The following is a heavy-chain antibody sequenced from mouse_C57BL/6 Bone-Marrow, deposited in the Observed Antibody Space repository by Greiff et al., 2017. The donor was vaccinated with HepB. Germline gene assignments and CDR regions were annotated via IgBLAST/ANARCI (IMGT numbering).Heavy chain of an antibody. CDR1: GYTFTSYT. CDR2: INPSSGYT. J-gene: IGHJ4*01. CDR3: ERSERGYAMDY. V-gene: IGHV1-4*01. Sequence: QVQLQQSGAELARPGASVKMSCKASGYTFTSYTMHWVKQRPGQGLEWIGYINPSSGYTKYNQKFKDKATLTADKSSSTAYMQLSSLTSEDSAVYYCERSERGYAMDYWGKRTSVPVSS.